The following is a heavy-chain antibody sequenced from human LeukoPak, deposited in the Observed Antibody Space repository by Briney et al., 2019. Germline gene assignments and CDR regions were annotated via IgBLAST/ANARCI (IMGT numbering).Heavy chain of an antibody. CDR2: IYYSGST. CDR3: ARDYYDSSGYYSGFDY. CDR1: GGSISSYY. Sequence: SETLSLTCTVSGGSISSYYWSWIRQPPGKGLEWIGYIYYSGSTNYNPSLRSRVTISVDTSKNQFSLKLSSVTAADTAVYYCARDYYDSSGYYSGFDYWGQGTLVTVSS. V-gene: IGHV4-59*01. J-gene: IGHJ4*02. D-gene: IGHD3-22*01.